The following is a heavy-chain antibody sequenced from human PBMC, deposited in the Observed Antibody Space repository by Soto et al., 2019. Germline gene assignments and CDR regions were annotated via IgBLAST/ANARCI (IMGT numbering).Heavy chain of an antibody. CDR2: IWYDGSNK. D-gene: IGHD3-22*01. Sequence: PGGSLRLSCAASGFTFSSYGMHWVRQAPGKGLEWVAVIWYDGSNKYYADSVKGRFTISRDNSKNTLYLQMNSLRAEDTAVYYCAREGEPYYYDSSGYYHYYYYGMDVWGQGTTVTVSS. CDR3: AREGEPYYYDSSGYYHYYYYGMDV. CDR1: GFTFSSYG. J-gene: IGHJ6*02. V-gene: IGHV3-33*01.